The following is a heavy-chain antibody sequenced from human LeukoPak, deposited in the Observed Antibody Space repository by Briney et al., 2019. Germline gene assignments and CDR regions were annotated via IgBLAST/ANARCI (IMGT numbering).Heavy chain of an antibody. V-gene: IGHV4-59*01. J-gene: IGHJ4*02. CDR3: ARDLRYDSSGWAFDY. Sequence: ASETLSLTCTVSGGSISSYYWSWIRQPPGKGLEWIGFIYYSGGTNYNPSLKSRVTISVDTSKNQFSLKLSSVTAADTAVYYCARDLRYDSSGWAFDYWGRGTLVTVSS. CDR2: IYYSGGT. D-gene: IGHD3-22*01. CDR1: GGSISSYY.